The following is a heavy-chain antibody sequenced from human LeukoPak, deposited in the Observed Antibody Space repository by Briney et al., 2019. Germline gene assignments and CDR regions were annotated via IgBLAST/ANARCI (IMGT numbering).Heavy chain of an antibody. V-gene: IGHV3-15*01. CDR3: TTEYSGSFSN. J-gene: IGHJ4*02. CDR2: FKSKTNGGTT. D-gene: IGHD1-26*01. Sequence: PGGSLRLSCAASGFTVSDAWMNWVRQVPGKGLEWIGLFKSKTNGGTTDYAAPVKGRFTMSRDDSKNTLYLQMNSQKTEDTAMYYCTTEYSGSFSNWGQGILVTVSS. CDR1: GFTVSDAW.